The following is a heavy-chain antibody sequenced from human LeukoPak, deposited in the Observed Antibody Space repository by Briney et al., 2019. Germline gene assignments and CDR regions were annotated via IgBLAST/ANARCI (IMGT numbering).Heavy chain of an antibody. CDR1: GGSISSGGYS. D-gene: IGHD4-11*01. J-gene: IGHJ4*02. Sequence: SQTLSLTCAVSGGSISSGGYSWSWIRQPPGKGLEWIGYIYHSGSTYYNPSLKSRVTISVDRSKNQFSLKLSSVTAADTAVYYCARTNLYSSYEVYFDYWGQGTLVTVSS. CDR3: ARTNLYSSYEVYFDY. CDR2: IYHSGST. V-gene: IGHV4-30-2*01.